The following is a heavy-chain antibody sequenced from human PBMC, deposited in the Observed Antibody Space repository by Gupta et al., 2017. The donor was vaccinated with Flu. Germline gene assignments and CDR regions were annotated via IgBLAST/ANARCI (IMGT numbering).Heavy chain of an antibody. J-gene: IGHJ4*02. Sequence: QVQLVQSGAEVKKPGASVKVSCKTSGYTFTDYYIHWVRQAPGQGLEWMGWINPNSGGTIYEQRFHDGVTRASDTSISTDYMEGNRLKSEDTAGYYRSRGGPSKNFDESRGSSSFDYCGQGTLVAVSS. CDR3: SRGGPSKNFDESRGSSSFDY. CDR1: GYTFTDYY. D-gene: IGHD3-22*01. V-gene: IGHV1-2*02. CDR2: INPNSGGT.